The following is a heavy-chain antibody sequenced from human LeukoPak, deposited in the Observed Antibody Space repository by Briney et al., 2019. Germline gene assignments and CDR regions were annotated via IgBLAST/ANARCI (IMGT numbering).Heavy chain of an antibody. J-gene: IGHJ4*02. CDR1: GFTFSSYW. CDR2: TNSDGSDT. V-gene: IGHV3-74*01. CDR3: ARDLSPVVRASPMGY. Sequence: GGSLRLSCAASGFTFSSYWMHWVRQAPGKGLVWVSHTNSDGSDTRYADAVKGRSTISRDNAKNTVYLQMNSLRAEDTAVYYCARDLSPVVRASPMGYWGQGTLVTVSS. D-gene: IGHD3-10*01.